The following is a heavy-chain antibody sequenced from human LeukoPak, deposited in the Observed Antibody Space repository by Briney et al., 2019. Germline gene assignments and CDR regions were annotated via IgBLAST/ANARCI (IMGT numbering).Heavy chain of an antibody. V-gene: IGHV5-51*01. CDR3: ARLIVKGLVRTSGLGYCSGGSCGSFDY. Sequence: GESLKISCKGSGYSFTSYWIGWVRQMPGKGLEWMGIIYPGDSDTRYSPSFQGQVTISADKSISTAYLQWSSLKASDTAMYYCARLIVKGLVRTSGLGYCSGGSCGSFDYWGQGTLVTVSS. J-gene: IGHJ4*02. D-gene: IGHD2-15*01. CDR2: IYPGDSDT. CDR1: GYSFTSYW.